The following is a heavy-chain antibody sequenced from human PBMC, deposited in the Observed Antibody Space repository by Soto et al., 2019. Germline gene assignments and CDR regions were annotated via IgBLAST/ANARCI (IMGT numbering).Heavy chain of an antibody. D-gene: IGHD2-2*01. Sequence: GASVKVSCKASGGTFSSYSISWVRQAPGQGLEWMGGIIPIFGTANYAQKFQGRVTITADKSTSTAYMELSSLRSEDTAVYYCVKERMEQYQVLPFFDYWGQGTLVTVSS. CDR2: IIPIFGTA. CDR1: GGTFSSYS. J-gene: IGHJ4*02. V-gene: IGHV1-69*06. CDR3: VKERMEQYQVLPFFDY.